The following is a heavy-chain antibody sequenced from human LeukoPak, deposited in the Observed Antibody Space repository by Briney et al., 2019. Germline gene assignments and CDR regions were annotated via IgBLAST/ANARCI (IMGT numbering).Heavy chain of an antibody. CDR2: IKQDGSEK. J-gene: IGHJ6*02. V-gene: IGHV3-7*01. Sequence: PGGSLRLSCAASGFTFSSYWMSWVRQAPGKGLEWVANIKQDGSEKYYVDSVKGRFTISRDNAKNSLYLQMNSLRAEDTAVYYCARVAVLTGYYYYYGMDVWGQGTTVTASS. D-gene: IGHD3-9*01. CDR1: GFTFSSYW. CDR3: ARVAVLTGYYYYYGMDV.